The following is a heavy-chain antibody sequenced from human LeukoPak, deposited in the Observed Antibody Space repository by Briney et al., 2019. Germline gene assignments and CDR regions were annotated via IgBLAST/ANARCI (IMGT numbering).Heavy chain of an antibody. V-gene: IGHV1-69*01. D-gene: IGHD3-10*01. CDR1: GRTFSSYA. CDR2: IIPMFGTP. Sequence: SVKVSCKASGRTFSSYAINWVRQAPGQGLEWMGGIIPMFGTPNYAQNFQGTVTITADESTSTAYMELSSLRSDDTALYYCATTPGKIWFGELSRWGQGTLVTVSS. J-gene: IGHJ4*02. CDR3: ATTPGKIWFGELSR.